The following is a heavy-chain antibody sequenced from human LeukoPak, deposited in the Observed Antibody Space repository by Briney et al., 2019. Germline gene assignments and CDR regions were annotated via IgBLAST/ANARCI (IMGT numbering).Heavy chain of an antibody. CDR2: IYYSGST. CDR1: GGPISSYY. D-gene: IGHD6-13*01. J-gene: IGHJ2*01. V-gene: IGHV4-59*01. Sequence: SETLSLTCTVSGGPISSYYWSWIRQPPGKGLEWIGYIYYSGSTNYNPSLKSRVTISIDTSKNQFSLKLSSVTAADTAVYYCARVYYSSSYDYWYLDLWGRGTLVTVSS. CDR3: ARVYYSSSYDYWYLDL.